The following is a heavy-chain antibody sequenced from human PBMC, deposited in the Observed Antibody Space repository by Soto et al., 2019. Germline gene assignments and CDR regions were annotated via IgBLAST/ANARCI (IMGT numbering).Heavy chain of an antibody. CDR2: IIPIFGTA. V-gene: IGHV1-69*13. CDR3: ASVYYYDSSAPPGY. Sequence: SVKVSCKASGGTFSSYAISWVRQAPGQGLEWMGGIIPIFGTANYAQKFQGRVTITADESTSTAYMELSSLRSEDTAVYYCASVYYYDSSAPPGYWGQGTQVTVSS. CDR1: GGTFSSYA. J-gene: IGHJ4*02. D-gene: IGHD3-22*01.